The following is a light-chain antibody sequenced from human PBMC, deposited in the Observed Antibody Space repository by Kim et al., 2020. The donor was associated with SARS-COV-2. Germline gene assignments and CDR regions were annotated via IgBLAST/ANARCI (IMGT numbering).Light chain of an antibody. CDR3: QQYNSYSPS. J-gene: IGKJ2*03. Sequence: SVSVGDRVTITCRASQSSSDWLAWYQQKPGKAPKLLIYDASSLESGVPSRFSGSGSGTEFTLTISSLQPDDFATYYCQQYNSYSPSFGQGTKLEI. V-gene: IGKV1-5*01. CDR2: DAS. CDR1: QSSSDW.